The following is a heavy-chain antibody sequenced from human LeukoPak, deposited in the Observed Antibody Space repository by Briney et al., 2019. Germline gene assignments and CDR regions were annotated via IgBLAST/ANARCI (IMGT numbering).Heavy chain of an antibody. D-gene: IGHD2-2*01. Sequence: GGSLRLSCAASGFTVSSNYMSWVRQAPGKGLEWVSVIYSGGSTYYADSVKGRFTISRDNSKNTLYLQMNSLRAEDTAVYYCASFGQGYCSSTSCSQSQPHDYWGQGTLVTVSS. V-gene: IGHV3-53*01. CDR3: ASFGQGYCSSTSCSQSQPHDY. CDR2: IYSGGST. J-gene: IGHJ4*02. CDR1: GFTVSSNY.